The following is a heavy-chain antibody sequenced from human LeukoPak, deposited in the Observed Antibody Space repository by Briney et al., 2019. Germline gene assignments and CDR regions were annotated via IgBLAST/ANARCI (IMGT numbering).Heavy chain of an antibody. V-gene: IGHV4-39*07. Sequence: SETLSLTCTVSGGSISSSSYYWGWIRQTPGKGLEWIGSIYYSGSTYYKSSLKSRVTISLDTSKNQISLKLSAVTAADTAVYYCARDPLKGFDYWGQGMLVTVSS. CDR3: ARDPLKGFDY. CDR1: GGSISSSSYY. J-gene: IGHJ4*02. CDR2: IYYSGST.